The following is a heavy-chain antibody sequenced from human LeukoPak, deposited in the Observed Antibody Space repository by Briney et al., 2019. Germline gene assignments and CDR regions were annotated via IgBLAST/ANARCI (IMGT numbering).Heavy chain of an antibody. Sequence: PSETLSLTCTVSDGSISSYYWSWIRQPPGKGLEWIGYIYYSGSTNYNPSLKSRVTISVDTSKNQFSLKLSSVTAADTAVYYCARSRDAFDIWGQGTMVTVSS. D-gene: IGHD2-2*01. CDR2: IYYSGST. V-gene: IGHV4-59*01. J-gene: IGHJ3*02. CDR3: ARSRDAFDI. CDR1: DGSISSYY.